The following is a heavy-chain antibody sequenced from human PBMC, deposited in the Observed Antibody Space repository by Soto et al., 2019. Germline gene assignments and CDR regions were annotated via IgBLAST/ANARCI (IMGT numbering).Heavy chain of an antibody. V-gene: IGHV4-34*01. D-gene: IGHD3-16*01. CDR3: QGGDF. CDR1: GGSFRGYF. CDR2: INDSGST. J-gene: IGHJ4*02. Sequence: SETLSLTCAVSGGSFRGYFWSWIRQSPDKGLEWIGEINDSGSTYYNPSFKSRLTISVDTSKSQISLTLASVTAADSAVYYCQGGDFWGQGTRVTVS.